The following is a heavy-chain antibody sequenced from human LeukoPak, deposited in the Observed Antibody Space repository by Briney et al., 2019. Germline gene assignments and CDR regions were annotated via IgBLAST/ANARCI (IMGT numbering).Heavy chain of an antibody. CDR1: GFTFSSYA. D-gene: IGHD2-2*01. CDR2: ISGSGGRT. V-gene: IGHV3-23*01. Sequence: GGSLRLSCAASGFTFSSYAMSWVRQAPGKGLEWVSAISGSGGRTYYADSVEGRFTISRDNSKNTLYLQMNSLRAEDTAVYYCAKAVGYCSSTSCYAPEDYYYGMDVWGRGTTVTVSS. CDR3: AKAVGYCSSTSCYAPEDYYYGMDV. J-gene: IGHJ6*04.